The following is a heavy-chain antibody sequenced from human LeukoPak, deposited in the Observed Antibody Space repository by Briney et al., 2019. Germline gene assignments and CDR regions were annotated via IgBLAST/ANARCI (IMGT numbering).Heavy chain of an antibody. Sequence: GGSLRLSCAASGFTFSSYAMSWVRQAPGKGLEWVSAISGSSGDTHYADSVKGRFTISRDNSKNSLYLQMNSLRAEDTAVYYCARETLGVTAFWGQGTMVTVSS. J-gene: IGHJ3*01. CDR1: GFTFSSYA. V-gene: IGHV3-23*01. CDR3: ARETLGVTAF. D-gene: IGHD2-21*02. CDR2: ISGSSGDT.